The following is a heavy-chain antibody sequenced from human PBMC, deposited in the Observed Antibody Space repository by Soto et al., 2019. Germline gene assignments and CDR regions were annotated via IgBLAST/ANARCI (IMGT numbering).Heavy chain of an antibody. Sequence: PSETLSLTCTVSGGSINNYYWNWVRQPPGKGLEWIGYIYYSGNTNYNPSLKSRVTISLDTSKNQFSLKLYSVTAADTAVYYCARQGSGYGPRFDPWGQGPLVTLSS. CDR3: ARQGSGYGPRFDP. J-gene: IGHJ5*02. D-gene: IGHD5-12*01. CDR1: GGSINNYY. CDR2: IYYSGNT. V-gene: IGHV4-59*08.